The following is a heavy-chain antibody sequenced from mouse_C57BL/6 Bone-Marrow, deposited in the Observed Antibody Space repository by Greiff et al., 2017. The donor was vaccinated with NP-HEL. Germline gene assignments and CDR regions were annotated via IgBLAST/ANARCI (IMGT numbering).Heavy chain of an antibody. CDR3: ARPYDYDVAWFAY. J-gene: IGHJ3*01. CDR2: IYPGDGDT. CDR1: GYAFSSSW. V-gene: IGHV1-82*01. Sequence: VQLQQSGPELVKPGASVKISCKASGYAFSSSWMNWVKQRHGKGLEWIGRIYPGDGDTNYNGKLKGKATLTADKSSSTAYMQLSILTSKDSAVYFCARPYDYDVAWFAYWGQGTLVTVSA. D-gene: IGHD2-4*01.